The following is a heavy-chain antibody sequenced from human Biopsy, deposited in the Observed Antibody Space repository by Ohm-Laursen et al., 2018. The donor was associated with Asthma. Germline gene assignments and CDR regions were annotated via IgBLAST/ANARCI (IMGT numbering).Heavy chain of an antibody. CDR3: ASQSSGPDFWSGYYYFDY. J-gene: IGHJ4*02. D-gene: IGHD3-3*01. CDR1: GFKFDEYT. CDR2: ISYDGSNK. V-gene: IGHV3-30*03. Sequence: SSLRLSCAASGFKFDEYTMHWVRQAPGKGLEWVAVISYDGSNKYYADSVKGRFTISRDNSKNTLYLQMNSLRAEDTAVYYCASQSSGPDFWSGYYYFDYWGQGTLVTVSS.